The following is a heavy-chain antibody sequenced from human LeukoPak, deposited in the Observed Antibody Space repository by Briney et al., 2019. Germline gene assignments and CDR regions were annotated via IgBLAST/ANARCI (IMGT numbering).Heavy chain of an antibody. J-gene: IGHJ4*02. Sequence: GGSLRLSCAASGFTFSSYGMHWVRQAPGKGLEWVAFIRYDGSNKYYADSVKGRFTISRDNSKNTLYLQMNSLRGEDTAVYYCARGGCSSTSCAHFDYWGQGTLVTVSS. D-gene: IGHD2-2*01. CDR2: IRYDGSNK. V-gene: IGHV3-30*02. CDR1: GFTFSSYG. CDR3: ARGGCSSTSCAHFDY.